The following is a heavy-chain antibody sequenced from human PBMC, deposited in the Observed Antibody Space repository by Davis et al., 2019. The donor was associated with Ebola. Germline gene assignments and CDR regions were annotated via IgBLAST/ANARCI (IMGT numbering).Heavy chain of an antibody. CDR2: INPNSGGT. D-gene: IGHD4-23*01. V-gene: IGHV1-2*02. CDR3: AKPLYGDYAGIDC. CDR1: GYTFTGYY. J-gene: IGHJ4*02. Sequence: ASVKVSCKASGYTFTGYYMHWVRQAPGQGLEWMGWINPNSGGTNYAQKFQGRVTMTRDTSISTAYMELSRLRSDDTAVYYFAKPLYGDYAGIDCWGQGTLVTVSS.